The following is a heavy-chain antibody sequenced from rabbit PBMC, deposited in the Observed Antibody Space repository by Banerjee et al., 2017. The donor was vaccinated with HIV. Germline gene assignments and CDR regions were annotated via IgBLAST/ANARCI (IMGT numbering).Heavy chain of an antibody. V-gene: IGHV1S40*01. J-gene: IGHJ4*01. CDR3: ARAYIYDDYREINL. CDR1: GFTLSSYW. CDR2: IAGGSGVT. D-gene: IGHD2-1*01. Sequence: QSLEESGGDLVKPGASLTLTCTASGFTLSSYWPCWVRQAPGKGLEWIACIAGGSGVTYYASWAKGRFTISKTSSTTVTLQMTSLTAADTAIHFCARAYIYDDYREINLWGPGTLVTVS.